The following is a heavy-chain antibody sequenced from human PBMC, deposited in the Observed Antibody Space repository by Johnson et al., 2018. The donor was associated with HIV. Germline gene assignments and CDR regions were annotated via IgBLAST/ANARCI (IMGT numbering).Heavy chain of an antibody. D-gene: IGHD3-10*01. V-gene: IGHV3-23*04. Sequence: VQLVESGGGVVQPGRSLRLSCAASGFTFGSYGIHWVRQAPGKGLEWVSAISGSGGSTYYADSVKGRFTISRDNSKNTLYLQMNSLRAEDTAVYYCAKDQELMRGSGSYYKTPDAFDIWGQGTMVTVSS. J-gene: IGHJ3*02. CDR2: ISGSGGST. CDR1: GFTFGSYG. CDR3: AKDQELMRGSGSYYKTPDAFDI.